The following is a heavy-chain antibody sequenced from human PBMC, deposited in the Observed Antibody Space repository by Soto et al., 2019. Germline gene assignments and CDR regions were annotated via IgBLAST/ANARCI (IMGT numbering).Heavy chain of an antibody. CDR2: ISDSSGIT. CDR3: AKDVHDYGDTNFDY. V-gene: IGHV3-23*01. CDR1: GFTFSSYA. D-gene: IGHD4-17*01. J-gene: IGHJ4*02. Sequence: SGGSLRLSCAASGFTFSSYAMSWVRQAPGKGLEWVSSISDSSGITYYADSVKGRLTISRDNSKNTLYLQMNSLRAEDTALYYCAKDVHDYGDTNFDYWGQGTLVTVSS.